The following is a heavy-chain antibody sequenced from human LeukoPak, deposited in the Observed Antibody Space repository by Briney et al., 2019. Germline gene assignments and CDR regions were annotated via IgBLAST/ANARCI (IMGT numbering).Heavy chain of an antibody. Sequence: ASVKVSCKASGGTFSSYAISWVRQAPGQGLEWMGRIIPIFGTANYAQKFQGRVTITTDESTSTAYMELSSLRSEDTAVYYCARDRLRYFDRFVVWGQGTLVTVSS. CDR3: ARDRLRYFDRFVV. D-gene: IGHD3-9*01. V-gene: IGHV1-69*05. CDR2: IIPIFGTA. J-gene: IGHJ4*02. CDR1: GGTFSSYA.